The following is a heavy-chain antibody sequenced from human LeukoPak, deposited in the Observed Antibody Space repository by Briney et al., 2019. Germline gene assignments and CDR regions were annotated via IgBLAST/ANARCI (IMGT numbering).Heavy chain of an antibody. J-gene: IGHJ5*02. CDR1: GGSISSYY. V-gene: IGHV4-59*01. CDR3: ARERDDSSGYYYES. CDR2: IYYSGST. D-gene: IGHD3-22*01. Sequence: SETLSLTCTVSGGSISSYYWSWIRQPPGKGLEWIGYIYYSGSTNYNPSLKSRVTISVDTSKNQFSLKLSSVTAADTAVYYCARERDDSSGYYYESWGQGTLVTVSS.